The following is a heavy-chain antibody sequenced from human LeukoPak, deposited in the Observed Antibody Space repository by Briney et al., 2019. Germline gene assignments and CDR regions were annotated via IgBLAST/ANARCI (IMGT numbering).Heavy chain of an antibody. D-gene: IGHD3-3*01. V-gene: IGHV3-23*01. J-gene: IGHJ6*02. CDR3: AKLSGALYDFWSGYWDYYYGMDV. CDR1: GFTFSSYA. CDR2: ISGSGGST. Sequence: GSLRLSCAASGFTFSSYAMSWVRQAPRKGLEWVSAISGSGGSTYYADSVKGRFTISRDNSKNTLYLQMNSLRAEDTAVYYCAKLSGALYDFWSGYWDYYYGMDVWGQGTTVTVSS.